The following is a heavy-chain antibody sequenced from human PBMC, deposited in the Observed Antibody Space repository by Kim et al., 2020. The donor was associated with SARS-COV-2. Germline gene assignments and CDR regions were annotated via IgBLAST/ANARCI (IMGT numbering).Heavy chain of an antibody. Sequence: GGSLRLFCAASGFTFSSYAIHWVRQAPGKGLEWVAVMSYDGSNKYYADSVKGRFTISRDNSKNTLYLQMNSLRAEDTAVYYCARGGVRLLTSLDYWGQGTLVTVSS. V-gene: IGHV3-30*04. J-gene: IGHJ4*02. D-gene: IGHD1-26*01. CDR2: MSYDGSNK. CDR1: GFTFSSYA. CDR3: ARGGVRLLTSLDY.